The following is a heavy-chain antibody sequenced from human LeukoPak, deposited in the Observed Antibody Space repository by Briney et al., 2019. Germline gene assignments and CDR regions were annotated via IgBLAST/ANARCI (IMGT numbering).Heavy chain of an antibody. CDR2: ISTSSGYK. J-gene: IGHJ4*02. CDR1: GFSFSSFS. Sequence: PGGSLRLSCAASGFSFSSFSMNWVRQAPGKGLEWVSSISTSSGYKYYADSMKGRFTVSRDNAKNSLYLQMNSLRAEDTAVHFCAREGLAAAGHDYWGQGTLVTVSS. CDR3: AREGLAAAGHDY. V-gene: IGHV3-21*01. D-gene: IGHD6-13*01.